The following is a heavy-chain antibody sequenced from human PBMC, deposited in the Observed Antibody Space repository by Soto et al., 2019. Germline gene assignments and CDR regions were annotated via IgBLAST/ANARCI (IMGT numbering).Heavy chain of an antibody. J-gene: IGHJ6*03. Sequence: GGSLRLSCAASGFTVSSNYMSWVRQAPGKGLEWVSVIYSGGSTYYADSVKGRFTISRDNSKNTLYLQMNSLRAEDTAVYYCARDAIQAVAGIYYYYYLDVWGKGTTVIVSS. D-gene: IGHD6-19*01. CDR1: GFTVSSNY. CDR2: IYSGGST. CDR3: ARDAIQAVAGIYYYYYLDV. V-gene: IGHV3-66*01.